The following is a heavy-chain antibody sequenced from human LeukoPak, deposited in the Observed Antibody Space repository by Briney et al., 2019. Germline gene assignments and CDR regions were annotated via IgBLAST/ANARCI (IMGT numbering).Heavy chain of an antibody. CDR2: INHSGST. Sequence: SETLSLTCAVYGGSFSGYYWSWIRQPPGKGLEWIGEINHSGSTNYNPSLKSRVTISVDTSKNQFSLKLSSVTAADTAVYYCARGHSGSIVVVPAVDPGRFWFDPWGQGTLVTVSS. J-gene: IGHJ5*02. CDR1: GGSFSGYY. V-gene: IGHV4-34*01. D-gene: IGHD2-2*01. CDR3: ARGHSGSIVVVPAVDPGRFWFDP.